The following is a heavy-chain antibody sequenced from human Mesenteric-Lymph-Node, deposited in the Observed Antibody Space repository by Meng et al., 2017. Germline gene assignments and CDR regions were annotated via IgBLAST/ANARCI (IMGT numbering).Heavy chain of an antibody. D-gene: IGHD3-22*01. J-gene: IGHJ6*02. CDR1: GGSFSGYY. Sequence: SETLSLTCAVHGGSFSGYYWSWIRQPPGKGLGWFGEINHSGSTNYNPSLKSRVTISVDTSKNQFSLKLSSVTAADTAVYYCARGNNYYDSSGYYWVWETPKKKHSMDVWGQGTTVTVSS. V-gene: IGHV4-34*01. CDR2: INHSGST. CDR3: ARGNNYYDSSGYYWVWETPKKKHSMDV.